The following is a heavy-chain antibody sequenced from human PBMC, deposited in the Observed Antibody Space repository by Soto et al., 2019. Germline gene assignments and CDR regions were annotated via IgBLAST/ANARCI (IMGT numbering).Heavy chain of an antibody. J-gene: IGHJ5*02. V-gene: IGHV3-23*01. CDR1: GFTFSSCA. Sequence: GGSLRLSCAASGFTFSSCAMGWVRQAPGKGLEWVSGIRGGGDRTHYSDSMKGRLTVSRGNAKNSLYLQMNSLRDEDTAVYYCARGADYDSSGIRLNWFDPWGQGTLVTVSS. CDR3: ARGADYDSSGIRLNWFDP. CDR2: IRGGGDRT. D-gene: IGHD3-22*01.